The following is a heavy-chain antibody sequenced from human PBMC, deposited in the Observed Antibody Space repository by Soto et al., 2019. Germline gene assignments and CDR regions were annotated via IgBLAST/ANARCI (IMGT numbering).Heavy chain of an antibody. Sequence: QVQLQESGPGLVKPSQTLSLTCTVSGGSISTGGYYWTWIRQHPGKGLEWIGYIYYSGSTYYNPSLKSRVTISVDTSKNQVSLKRSSVTAADTAVYYCARGLSVTLFDNWGQGTLVTVSS. CDR2: IYYSGST. J-gene: IGHJ4*02. D-gene: IGHD4-17*01. CDR1: GGSISTGGYY. CDR3: ARGLSVTLFDN. V-gene: IGHV4-31*03.